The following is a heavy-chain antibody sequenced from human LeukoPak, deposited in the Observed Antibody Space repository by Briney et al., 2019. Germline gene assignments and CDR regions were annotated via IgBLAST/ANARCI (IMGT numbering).Heavy chain of an antibody. Sequence: GGSLRLSCAASGFIFDDYAMHWVRHAPGKGLEWVSGISWNSGSIGYADSVKGRFTISRDNAKNSLYLQMNGLRAGDTALYYCTKDTDFGAAPLRAEYFQHWGQGTLGTVSS. CDR3: TKDTDFGAAPLRAEYFQH. J-gene: IGHJ1*01. CDR1: GFIFDDYA. CDR2: ISWNSGSI. V-gene: IGHV3-9*01. D-gene: IGHD3-16*01.